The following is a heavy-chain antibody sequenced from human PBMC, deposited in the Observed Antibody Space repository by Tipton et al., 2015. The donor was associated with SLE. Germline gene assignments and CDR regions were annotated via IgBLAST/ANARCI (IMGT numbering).Heavy chain of an antibody. CDR2: FYYSGSA. J-gene: IGHJ5*02. Sequence: TLSLTCTVSGGSISSSSYYWGWIRQFPGKGLEWIGYFYYSGSANYNPSLKSRVTISLDKSKNQFSLRLTSVTAADTAVYYCVRGGTVFGVVLNWFDPWGQGTLVTVSS. D-gene: IGHD3-3*01. V-gene: IGHV4-61*05. CDR1: GGSISSSSYY. CDR3: VRGGTVFGVVLNWFDP.